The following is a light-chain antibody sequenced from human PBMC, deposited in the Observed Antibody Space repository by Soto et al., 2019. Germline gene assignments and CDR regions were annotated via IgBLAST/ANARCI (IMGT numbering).Light chain of an antibody. J-gene: IGKJ4*01. CDR3: QQRSNWPPLT. CDR1: QSVSSY. V-gene: IGKV3-11*01. Sequence: EIVLTQSPATLSLSPGERATLSCRASQSVSSYLAWYQQKPGQAPRLLIYDASNRATGIPARFSGSGSGTDFXXTXSXLEPEDFAVYYCQQRSNWPPLTFGGGTKVEIK. CDR2: DAS.